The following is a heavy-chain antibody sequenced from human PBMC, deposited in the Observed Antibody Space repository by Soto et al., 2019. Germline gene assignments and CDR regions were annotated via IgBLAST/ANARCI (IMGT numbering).Heavy chain of an antibody. CDR1: GFTFSSYG. J-gene: IGHJ6*03. D-gene: IGHD6-13*01. CDR2: IWYDGSNK. Sequence: QPGGSLRLSCAASGFTFSSYGMHWVRQAPGKGLGWVAVIWYDGSNKYYADSVKGRFTISRDNSKNTLYLQMNSLRAEDTAVYYCARDLVRYSSSWYVVGDYYYMDVWGKGTKVTVSS. V-gene: IGHV3-33*01. CDR3: ARDLVRYSSSWYVVGDYYYMDV.